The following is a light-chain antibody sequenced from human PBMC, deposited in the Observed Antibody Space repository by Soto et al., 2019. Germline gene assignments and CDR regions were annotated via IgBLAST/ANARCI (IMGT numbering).Light chain of an antibody. CDR1: SSDVGGYNY. J-gene: IGLJ1*01. CDR2: EVS. V-gene: IGLV2-14*01. Sequence: QSALTQPASVSGSPGQSITISCTGTSSDVGGYNYVSWYQQHPGKAPKLMIYEVSNRPSGVSNRFSGSKSGNTASLTISGLQAEDAADYYCSSYTCSSTLYVFGTGTKLTVL. CDR3: SSYTCSSTLYV.